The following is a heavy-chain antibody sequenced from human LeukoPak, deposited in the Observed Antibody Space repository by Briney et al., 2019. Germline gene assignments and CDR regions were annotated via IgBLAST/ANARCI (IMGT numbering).Heavy chain of an antibody. D-gene: IGHD2-8*01. CDR1: GGSISSSSYY. CDR2: IYYSGST. V-gene: IGHV4-39*07. J-gene: IGHJ3*02. Sequence: PSETLSLTCTVSGGSISSSSYYWGWIRQPPGKGLEWIGSIYYSGSTYYNPSLKSRVTISVDTSKNQFSLKLSSVTAADTAVYYCARDGLTGSIVLMATTHAFDIWGQGTMVTVSS. CDR3: ARDGLTGSIVLMATTHAFDI.